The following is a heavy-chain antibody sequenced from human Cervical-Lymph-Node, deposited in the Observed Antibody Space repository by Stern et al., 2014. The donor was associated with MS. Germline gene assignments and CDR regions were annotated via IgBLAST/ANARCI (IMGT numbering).Heavy chain of an antibody. D-gene: IGHD4-23*01. CDR3: AREGGNTAEYFQH. CDR1: GFTFSSSG. Sequence: QVQLMQSGGGVVQPGRSLRLSCAASGFTFSSSGMHWVRQAPGKGLEWLAIIWYDGSNTYYADSVKGRFTSSRDNSKNTLYLQMNSLRAEDTAVYYCAREGGNTAEYFQHWGQGTLVTVSS. J-gene: IGHJ1*01. CDR2: IWYDGSNT. V-gene: IGHV3-33*01.